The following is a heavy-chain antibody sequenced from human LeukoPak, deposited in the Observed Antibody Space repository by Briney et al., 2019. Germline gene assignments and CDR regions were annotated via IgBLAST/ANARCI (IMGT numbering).Heavy chain of an antibody. J-gene: IGHJ4*02. CDR1: GFTFSGSA. Sequence: GGSLRLSCAASGFTFSGSAIHWVRQAPGKGLEWVGRVRTKGNGYATQYAAPVKGRFTISRDDSKNTAYLQMNSLKTEDTAVYFCSSYDNSGYYYRNYWGQGTLVTVSS. V-gene: IGHV3-73*01. CDR2: VRTKGNGYAT. D-gene: IGHD3-22*01. CDR3: SSYDNSGYYYRNY.